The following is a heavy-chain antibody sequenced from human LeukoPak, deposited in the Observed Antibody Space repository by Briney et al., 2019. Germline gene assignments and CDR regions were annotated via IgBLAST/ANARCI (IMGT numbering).Heavy chain of an antibody. D-gene: IGHD3-3*01. V-gene: IGHV4-30-2*01. Sequence: SQTLSLTCAVSGGSISSGGYSWSWIRQPPGKGLEWIGYIYHSGSTYYNPSLKSRVTISVGRSKNQFSLKLSSVTAADTAVYYCARVIADFWSGYPTTNWFDPWGQGTLVTVSS. CDR3: ARVIADFWSGYPTTNWFDP. CDR2: IYHSGST. J-gene: IGHJ5*02. CDR1: GGSISSGGYS.